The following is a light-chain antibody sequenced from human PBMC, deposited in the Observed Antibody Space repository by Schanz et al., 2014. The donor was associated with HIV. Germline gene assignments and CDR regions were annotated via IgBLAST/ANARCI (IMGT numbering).Light chain of an antibody. CDR1: SSDVGSDNY. J-gene: IGLJ2*01. CDR3: IAYTSDTVL. Sequence: QSALTQPASVSGSPGQSITISCTGVSSDVGSDNYVSWYQQHPGKAPKLMIYEVSKRPSGVSNRFSGSKSGNTASLTISRLQPEDEADYYCIAYTSDTVLFGGGTKLTVL. CDR2: EVS. V-gene: IGLV2-14*01.